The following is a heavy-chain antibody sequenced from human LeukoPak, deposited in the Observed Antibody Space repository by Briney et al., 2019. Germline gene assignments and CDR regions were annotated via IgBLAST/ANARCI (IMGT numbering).Heavy chain of an antibody. CDR3: ARSLNYDFWSGYPIYYYYYYMDV. CDR1: GYTFTSYY. J-gene: IGHJ6*03. Sequence: ASVKVSCKASGYTFTSYYMHWVRQAPGQGLEWMGIINPSGGSTSYAQKFQGRVTMTRDTSTSTVFMELSSLRSEDTAVYYCARSLNYDFWSGYPIYYYYYYMDVWGKGTTVTVSS. V-gene: IGHV1-46*01. CDR2: INPSGGST. D-gene: IGHD3-3*01.